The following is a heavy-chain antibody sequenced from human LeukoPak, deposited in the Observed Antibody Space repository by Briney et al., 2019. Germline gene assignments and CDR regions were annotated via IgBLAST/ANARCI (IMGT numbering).Heavy chain of an antibody. CDR2: IRGSGGST. CDR3: AKGGLRGGTYNDDF. V-gene: IGHV3-23*01. D-gene: IGHD3-16*01. J-gene: IGHJ4*02. CDR1: GFTFSSYA. Sequence: GGSLRLSCAASGFTFSSYAMSWVRQAPGKGLEWVSGIRGSGGSTYYADSVKGRFTISRDNSKNTLYLQMNSLRAEDTALYYCAKGGLRGGTYNDDFWGQGTLVTVSS.